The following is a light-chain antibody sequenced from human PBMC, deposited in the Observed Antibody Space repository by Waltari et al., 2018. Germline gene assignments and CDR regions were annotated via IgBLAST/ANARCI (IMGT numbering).Light chain of an antibody. J-gene: IGLJ3*02. CDR3: QTGGHGTWV. V-gene: IGLV4-69*01. Sequence: LVLTQPPSASASLGASVKLTCTLSSGHSSNVLAGLQQQPEKGPRYLMKVNSDGSHSKGDEIPDRFSGSSSGAERYLTISSVQPEDEADYYCQTGGHGTWVFGGGTKLTVL. CDR2: VNSDGSH. CDR1: SGHSSNV.